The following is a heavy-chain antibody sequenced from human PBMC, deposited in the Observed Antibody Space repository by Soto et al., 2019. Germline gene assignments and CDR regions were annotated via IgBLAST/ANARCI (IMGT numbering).Heavy chain of an antibody. CDR3: AKDHDSSGYYYPGVFDP. J-gene: IGHJ5*02. CDR1: GFRFSNYG. D-gene: IGHD3-22*01. Sequence: GGSLRLSCAASGFRFSNYGMHWVRQAPGKGLEWVAVTSYDGSETYYIDSVKGRFTISRDNTKNTLYLQMNSLRAEDTAVYYCAKDHDSSGYYYPGVFDPWGQGTLVTVSS. V-gene: IGHV3-30*18. CDR2: TSYDGSET.